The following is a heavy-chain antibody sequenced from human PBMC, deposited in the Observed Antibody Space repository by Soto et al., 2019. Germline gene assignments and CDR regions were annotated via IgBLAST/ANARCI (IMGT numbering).Heavy chain of an antibody. CDR2: INAGNGDT. D-gene: IGHD3-10*01. Sequence: ASVKASCKASGYTFIKYAIHWVRQAPAQRLEWMGWINAGNGDTKYSQKFQGRVTITRDTSANTAYMELSGLRSEGTAVYYCASGGAGSYFDSWGQGTLLTVSS. CDR3: ASGGAGSYFDS. CDR1: GYTFIKYA. J-gene: IGHJ4*02. V-gene: IGHV1-3*01.